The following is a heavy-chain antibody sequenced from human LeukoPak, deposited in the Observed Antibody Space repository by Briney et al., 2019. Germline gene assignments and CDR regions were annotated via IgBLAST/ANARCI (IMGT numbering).Heavy chain of an antibody. CDR3: ARGAAGYSYG. D-gene: IGHD5-18*01. J-gene: IGHJ4*02. V-gene: IGHV4-34*01. CDR1: GGSFSGYY. CDR2: INHSGST. Sequence: SEILSLTCAVYGGSFSGYYWSWIRQPPGKGLEWIGEINHSGSTNYNPSLKSRATISIDTSKNQFSLRLSSVTAADTAVYYCARGAAGYSYGWGQGTLVTVSS.